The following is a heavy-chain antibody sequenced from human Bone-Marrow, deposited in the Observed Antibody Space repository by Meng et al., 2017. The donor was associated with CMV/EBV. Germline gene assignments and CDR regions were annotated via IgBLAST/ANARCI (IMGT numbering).Heavy chain of an antibody. Sequence: GGSLRLSCAASGFTFSNYGMSWVRQAPGKGLEWVSSISSSGTYIYYADSLKGRFTISRDNAKNSLYLQMNSLRADDTAVYYCARAIVGATSDYFDYWGQGTLVTVSS. V-gene: IGHV3-21*01. J-gene: IGHJ4*02. CDR1: GFTFSNYG. CDR3: ARAIVGATSDYFDY. CDR2: ISSSGTYI. D-gene: IGHD1-26*01.